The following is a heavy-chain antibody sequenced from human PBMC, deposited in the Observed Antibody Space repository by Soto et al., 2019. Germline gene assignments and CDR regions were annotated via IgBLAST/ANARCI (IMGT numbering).Heavy chain of an antibody. CDR3: ARVRDTVYDGGPDAFDV. D-gene: IGHD5-12*01. V-gene: IGHV4-30-2*01. CDR1: GGAISIGGYS. Sequence: PSETLSLTCAVSGGAISIGGYSLSWIRQPPGKGLEWIGLIYHGGSTYYNPSLKSRVTISLDRSKNQFSLRLSSVTAADTAVYYCARVRDTVYDGGPDAFDVWGQGTTVTVSS. CDR2: IYHGGST. J-gene: IGHJ3*01.